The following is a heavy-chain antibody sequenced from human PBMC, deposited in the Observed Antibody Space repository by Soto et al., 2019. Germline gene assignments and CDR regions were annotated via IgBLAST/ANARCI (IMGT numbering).Heavy chain of an antibody. CDR1: GFTFSNHA. CDR3: ARDGQQLAPYALDV. D-gene: IGHD6-13*01. Sequence: QVQLVESGGGVVQPGPSLRLSCTTSGFTFSNHAMHWVGQAPGKGLEWVAQIWYDGSNKYYADSVKGRFTISRDNSRNMVYVQMNSLRVEDTAVYYCARDGQQLAPYALDVWGQGTSVTVSS. V-gene: IGHV3-33*01. CDR2: IWYDGSNK. J-gene: IGHJ6*02.